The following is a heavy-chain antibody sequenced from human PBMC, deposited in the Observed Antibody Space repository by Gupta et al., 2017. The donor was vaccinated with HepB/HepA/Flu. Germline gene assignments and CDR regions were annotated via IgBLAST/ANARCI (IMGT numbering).Heavy chain of an antibody. CDR2: IVGSGDIT. CDR1: GFTFSSYA. V-gene: IGHV3-23*01. J-gene: IGHJ4*02. Sequence: VQLLESGGGLVQPGGSMRLSCPASGFTFSSYAMSWVRQAPGKGLEWVSVIVGSGDITFYADAVKGRFTISRDNSKNTRYLQMNSLRAEDTAVYYCVKHCGSINCYEYWGQGTLVTVSS. CDR3: VKHCGSINCYEY. D-gene: IGHD2-2*01.